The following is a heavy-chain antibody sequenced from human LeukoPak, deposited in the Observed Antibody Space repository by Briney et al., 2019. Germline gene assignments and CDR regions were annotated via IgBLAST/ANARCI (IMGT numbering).Heavy chain of an antibody. Sequence: PGGSLRLSCAASGFTVSNNYMSWVRQAPGKGLEWVSVIYSGGSTCHADSVKGRFTTSRDNSKNTLYLQMNSLRAEDTAVYYCARGHISMIVAPYYMDVWGKGTTVTVSS. J-gene: IGHJ6*03. CDR1: GFTVSNNY. CDR3: ARGHISMIVAPYYMDV. CDR2: IYSGGST. V-gene: IGHV3-53*01. D-gene: IGHD3-22*01.